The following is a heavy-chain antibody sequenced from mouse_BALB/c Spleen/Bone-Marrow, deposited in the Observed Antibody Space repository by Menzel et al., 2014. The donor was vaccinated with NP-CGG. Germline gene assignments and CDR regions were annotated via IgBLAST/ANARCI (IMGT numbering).Heavy chain of an antibody. V-gene: IGHV1-80*01. J-gene: IGHJ2*01. CDR3: TRSTATFDY. CDR2: IYPGDGDT. Sequence: VQLKESGAELVRPGSSVKISCKASGYAFSAYWMNWVKQRPGQGLEWIGQIYPGDGDTNYNGKFKGKATLTADKSSSTAYMQLSSLTSEDSAVYFCTRSTATFDYWGQGTTLTVSS. CDR1: GYAFSAYW. D-gene: IGHD1-2*01.